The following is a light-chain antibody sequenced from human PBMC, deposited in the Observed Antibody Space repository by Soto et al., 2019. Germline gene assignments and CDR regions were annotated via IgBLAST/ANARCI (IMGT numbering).Light chain of an antibody. Sequence: DIVMTQSPDSLAVSLGERATINCKSSQSGLYSSNNKNSLAWYQQKPGQPPKLLIYRASTRESGVTDRFSGSGSGTDFILTISGLQAEDVAVYYCQQYYSTPYTFGQGTKLEIK. J-gene: IGKJ2*01. V-gene: IGKV4-1*01. CDR2: RAS. CDR3: QQYYSTPYT. CDR1: QSGLYSSNNKNS.